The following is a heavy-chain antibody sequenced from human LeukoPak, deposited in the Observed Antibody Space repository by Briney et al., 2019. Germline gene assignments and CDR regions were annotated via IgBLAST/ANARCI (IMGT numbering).Heavy chain of an antibody. CDR1: GFTFSSYS. CDR3: ARVWEPGDYTAFDI. D-gene: IGHD4-17*01. J-gene: IGHJ3*02. CDR2: ISSSSSYI. Sequence: GGSLRLSCAASGFTFSSYSMNWVRQAPGKGLEWVSSISSSSSYIYYADSVKGRFTISRDNAKNSLYLQMNSLRAEDTAVYYRARVWEPGDYTAFDIWGQGTMVTVSS. V-gene: IGHV3-21*01.